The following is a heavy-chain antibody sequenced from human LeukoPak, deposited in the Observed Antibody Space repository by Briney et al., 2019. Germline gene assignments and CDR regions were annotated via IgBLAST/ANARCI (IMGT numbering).Heavy chain of an antibody. V-gene: IGHV1-3*01. CDR3: ARDPRPKYYYDSSGYLSFDY. Sequence: ASVKVSCKASGYTFTSYAMHWVRQAPGQRLEWMGWINAGNGNTKYSQEFQGRVTITRDTSASTAYMELRSLRSDDTAVYYCARDPRPKYYYDSSGYLSFDYWGQGTLVTVSS. CDR1: GYTFTSYA. D-gene: IGHD3-22*01. CDR2: INAGNGNT. J-gene: IGHJ4*02.